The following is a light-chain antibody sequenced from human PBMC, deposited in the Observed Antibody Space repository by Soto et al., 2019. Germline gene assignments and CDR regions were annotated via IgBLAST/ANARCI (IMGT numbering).Light chain of an antibody. CDR2: KAS. Sequence: DIQMTQSPSTLSASVGDRVTITCRASQSIGSWLAWYQQKPGKAPKLLIYKASSLESGVPSRVSGSGSGTEFTLTISSLQPDDFATYYCQQYNSYPWAFGQGTTVEIE. J-gene: IGKJ1*01. CDR1: QSIGSW. V-gene: IGKV1-5*03. CDR3: QQYNSYPWA.